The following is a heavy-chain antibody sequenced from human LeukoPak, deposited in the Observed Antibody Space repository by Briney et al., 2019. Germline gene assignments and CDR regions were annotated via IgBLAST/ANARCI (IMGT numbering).Heavy chain of an antibody. J-gene: IGHJ4*02. V-gene: IGHV3-30*04. CDR3: ARGNYSSGWSDY. CDR2: ISYDGSNK. D-gene: IGHD6-19*01. CDR1: GFTFSSYA. Sequence: GGSLRLSCAASGFTFSSYAMHWVRQAPGKGLEWVAVISYDGSNKYYADSVKGRFTISRDNSKNTLYLQMNSLRAEDTAVYYCARGNYSSGWSDYWGQGTLVTVSS.